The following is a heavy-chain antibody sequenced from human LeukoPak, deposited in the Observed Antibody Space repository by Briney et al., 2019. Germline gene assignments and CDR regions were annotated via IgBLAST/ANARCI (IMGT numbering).Heavy chain of an antibody. CDR3: AREGPRGFDSSGYYVLDY. V-gene: IGHV1-46*01. J-gene: IGHJ4*02. CDR1: GYAFTSYY. Sequence: AAVKVSCKASGYAFTSYYMHWVRQAPGQGLEWMGIINPSGGSTSYAQKFQGRVTMTRDMSTSTVYMELSSLRSEDTAVYYCAREGPRGFDSSGYYVLDYWGQGTLVTVSS. CDR2: INPSGGST. D-gene: IGHD3-22*01.